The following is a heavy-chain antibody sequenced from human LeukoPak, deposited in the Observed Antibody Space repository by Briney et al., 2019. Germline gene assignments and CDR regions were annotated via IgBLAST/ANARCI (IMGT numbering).Heavy chain of an antibody. Sequence: GGSLRLSCAASGFTFSNAWMNWVRQAPGKGLEWVGRIKSKTDGGTTDYAAPVKGRFTISRDDSKNTLYLQMNSLKTEDTAVYYCARVTYSGSYGDYWGQGTLVTVSS. CDR3: ARVTYSGSYGDY. J-gene: IGHJ4*02. V-gene: IGHV3-15*07. D-gene: IGHD1-26*01. CDR1: GFTFSNAW. CDR2: IKSKTDGGTT.